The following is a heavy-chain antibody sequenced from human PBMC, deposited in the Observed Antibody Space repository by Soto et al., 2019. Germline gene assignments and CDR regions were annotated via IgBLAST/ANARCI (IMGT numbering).Heavy chain of an antibody. CDR1: GFTFSSNG. D-gene: IGHD3-22*01. CDR3: ARWVGGSMYDNSGKYDS. J-gene: IGHJ5*01. Sequence: QVQLVESGGGVVQPGRSLRLTCAASGFTFSSNGMHWVRQAPGKGLEWVALVAYDGSKTYYGDSVRGRFTISRDNSENTLYLQMSSLGAEDTAVYYCARWVGGSMYDNSGKYDSWGQGTLVTVSS. CDR2: VAYDGSKT. V-gene: IGHV3-30*03.